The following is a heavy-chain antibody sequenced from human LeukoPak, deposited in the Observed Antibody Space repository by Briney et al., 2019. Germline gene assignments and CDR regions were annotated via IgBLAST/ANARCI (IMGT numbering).Heavy chain of an antibody. J-gene: IGHJ4*02. CDR2: ITSSSSDT. D-gene: IGHD3-9*01. CDR3: ARDYDILTGYFRGGFDY. Sequence: GGSLRLSCAASGFTFIDYYMSWIRQAPGKGLEWISYITSSSSDTNYADSVKGRFTISRDNAKKSLYLQMNSLRAEDTAVYYCARDYDILTGYFRGGFDYWGQGTLVTVSS. CDR1: GFTFIDYY. V-gene: IGHV3-11*05.